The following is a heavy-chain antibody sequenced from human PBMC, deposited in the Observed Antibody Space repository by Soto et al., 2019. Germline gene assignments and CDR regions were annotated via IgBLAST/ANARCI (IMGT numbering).Heavy chain of an antibody. CDR2: IYYSGST. V-gene: IGHV4-59*01. CDR3: ARQNDYGDFTFQH. CDR1: GGSISSYY. J-gene: IGHJ1*01. D-gene: IGHD4-17*01. Sequence: PSETLSLTCTVSGGSISSYYWSWIRQPPGKGLEWIGYIYYSGSTNYNPSLKSRVTISVDTSKNQFSLKLSSVTAADTAVYYCARQNDYGDFTFQHWGQGTLVTVSS.